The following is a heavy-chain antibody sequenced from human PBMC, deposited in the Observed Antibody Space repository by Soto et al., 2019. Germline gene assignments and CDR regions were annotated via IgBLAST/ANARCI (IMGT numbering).Heavy chain of an antibody. CDR1: GFTFSSYA. D-gene: IGHD3-3*01. V-gene: IGHV3-23*01. Sequence: GGSLRLSCAASGFTFSSYAMSWVRQAPGKGLEWVSAISGSGGSTYYADSVKGRFTISRDNSKNTLYLQMNSLRAEDTAVYYCAKAGLREYDFWSGYSWFDPWGQGTLVTVSS. CDR2: ISGSGGST. CDR3: AKAGLREYDFWSGYSWFDP. J-gene: IGHJ5*02.